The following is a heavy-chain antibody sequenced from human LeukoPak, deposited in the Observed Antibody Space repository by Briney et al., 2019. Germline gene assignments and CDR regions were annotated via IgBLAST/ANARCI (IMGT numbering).Heavy chain of an antibody. D-gene: IGHD3-10*01. CDR3: EREWFGESN. Sequence: GGSLRLSCAPSGFTFSSSNMHWARQSPGKGLEWLALISYDGTKTYYAESVKGRFTVSRDNSKNTLFLQMNSLTAEDTAIYYCEREWFGESNWGQGARVTVSS. V-gene: IGHV3-30*04. CDR1: GFTFSSSN. CDR2: ISYDGTKT. J-gene: IGHJ4*02.